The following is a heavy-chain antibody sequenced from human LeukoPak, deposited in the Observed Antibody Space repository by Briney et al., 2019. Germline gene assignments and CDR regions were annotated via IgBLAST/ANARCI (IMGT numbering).Heavy chain of an antibody. V-gene: IGHV1-69*13. D-gene: IGHD6-6*01. J-gene: IGHJ4*02. CDR3: ASYSSSSETDY. Sequence: SVKVSCKASGYIFTGFYMHWVRQAPGQGLEWMGGIIPIFGTANYAQKFQGRVTITADESTSTAYMELSSLRSEDTAVYYCASYSSSSETDYWGQGTLVTVSS. CDR1: GYIFTGFY. CDR2: IIPIFGTA.